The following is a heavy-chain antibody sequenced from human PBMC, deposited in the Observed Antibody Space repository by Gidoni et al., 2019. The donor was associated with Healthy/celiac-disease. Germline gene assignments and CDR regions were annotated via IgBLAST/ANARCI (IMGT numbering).Heavy chain of an antibody. CDR1: GFTFSRSS. V-gene: IGHV3-21*01. J-gene: IGHJ4*02. CDR2: ISSRSSYI. D-gene: IGHD2-15*01. CDR3: ARDLDCSGGSCYSEFDY. Sequence: EVQLVESGGGLVKPGGSLRLSCAASGFTFSRSSLNWVRQAPGNGLERVSSISSRSSYIDYADSVKGRFTISRDNAKNSLYLQMNSLRAEDTAVYYCARDLDCSGGSCYSEFDYWGQGTLVTVSS.